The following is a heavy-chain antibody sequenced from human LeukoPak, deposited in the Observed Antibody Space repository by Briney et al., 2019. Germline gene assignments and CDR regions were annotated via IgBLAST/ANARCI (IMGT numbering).Heavy chain of an antibody. D-gene: IGHD1-1*01. Sequence: SETLSLTCTVSGGSISSYYWSWIRQPPGKGLEWIGEINHSGSTNYNPSLKSRVTISVDTSKNQFSLKLSSVTAADTAVYYCARGRTEGKIPYVDYWGQGTLVTVSS. CDR2: INHSGST. J-gene: IGHJ4*02. V-gene: IGHV4-34*01. CDR3: ARGRTEGKIPYVDY. CDR1: GGSISSYY.